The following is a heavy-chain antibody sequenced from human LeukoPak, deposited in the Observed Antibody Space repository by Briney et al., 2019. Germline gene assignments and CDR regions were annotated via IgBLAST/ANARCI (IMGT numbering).Heavy chain of an antibody. Sequence: GGSLRLSCAASGFTFDDYAMHWVRQAPGKGVVWVSRINSDGSTTNYADSVKGRFTISRDNAKDTLYLQMNSLRAEDTAVYYCARGTKGYYYFDYWGQGTLVTVSS. D-gene: IGHD3-22*01. CDR1: GFTFDDYA. CDR2: INSDGSTT. CDR3: ARGTKGYYYFDY. J-gene: IGHJ4*02. V-gene: IGHV3-74*01.